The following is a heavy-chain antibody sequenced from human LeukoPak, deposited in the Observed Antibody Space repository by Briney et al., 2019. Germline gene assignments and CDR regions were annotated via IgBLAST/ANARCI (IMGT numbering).Heavy chain of an antibody. V-gene: IGHV3-21*01. Sequence: PGGSLRLSCAASGFTFSSYSMNWVRQAPGKGLEWVSSISSSSSYIYYADSVKGRFTISRDNAKNSLYLQMNSLRAEDTAVYYCAKDHGDYAYFQHWGQGTLVTVSS. CDR3: AKDHGDYAYFQH. J-gene: IGHJ1*01. D-gene: IGHD4-17*01. CDR1: GFTFSSYS. CDR2: ISSSSSYI.